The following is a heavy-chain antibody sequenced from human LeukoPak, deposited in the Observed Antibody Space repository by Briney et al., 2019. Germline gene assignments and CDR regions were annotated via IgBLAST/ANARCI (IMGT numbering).Heavy chain of an antibody. CDR3: ARGGPVVPAYYYYYMDV. D-gene: IGHD2-2*01. J-gene: IGHJ6*03. V-gene: IGHV1-2*02. CDR1: GGTFSSYA. CDR2: INPNSGGT. Sequence: ASVKVSCKASGGTFSSYAISWVRQAPGQGLEWMGWINPNSGGTNYAQKFQGRVTMTRDTSISTAYMELSRLRSDDTAVYYCARGGPVVPAYYYYYMDVWGKGTTVTVSS.